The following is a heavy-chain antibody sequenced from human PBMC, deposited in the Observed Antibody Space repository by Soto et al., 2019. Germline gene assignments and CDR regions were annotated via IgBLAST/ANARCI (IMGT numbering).Heavy chain of an antibody. CDR3: AIRLEYSSSGMGFDY. J-gene: IGHJ4*02. D-gene: IGHD6-6*01. CDR2: INPNSGGT. CDR1: VYTFTGYY. Sequence: GASVKVSCKASVYTFTGYYMHWVRQAPGQGLEWMGWINPNSGGTNYAQKFQGWVTMTRDTSISTAYMELSRLRSDDTAVYYCAIRLEYSSSGMGFDYWGQGTLVTVSS. V-gene: IGHV1-2*04.